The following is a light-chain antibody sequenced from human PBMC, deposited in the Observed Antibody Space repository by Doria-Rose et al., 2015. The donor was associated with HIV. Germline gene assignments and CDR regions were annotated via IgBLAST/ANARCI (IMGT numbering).Light chain of an antibody. CDR3: HQYGTSWT. CDR1: QSFSSTY. Sequence: TQSPGTLSLSPGERATLSCRASQSFSSTYLAWYQQKPGQAHSLLIYDGPTRATGIPDRFSASGSGTDSTLTINRLEPEDFALYYCHQYGTSWTFGQGTKVEI. V-gene: IGKV3-20*01. J-gene: IGKJ1*01. CDR2: DGP.